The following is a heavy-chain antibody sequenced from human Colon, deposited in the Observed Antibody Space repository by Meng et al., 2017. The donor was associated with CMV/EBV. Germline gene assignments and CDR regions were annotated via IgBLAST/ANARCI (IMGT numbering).Heavy chain of an antibody. D-gene: IGHD3-10*02. V-gene: IGHV1-18*01. CDR2: ISTYYGNT. CDR3: VKDMSRD. Sequence: SVKVSCQASGYTFTSYAINWVRQAPGQGLEWMGGISTYYGNTTYAQRFQDRLFLTSDESTTTAYMELRSLKSDDTAVYFCVKDMSRDWGQGTLVTVSS. CDR1: GYTFTSYA. J-gene: IGHJ4*02.